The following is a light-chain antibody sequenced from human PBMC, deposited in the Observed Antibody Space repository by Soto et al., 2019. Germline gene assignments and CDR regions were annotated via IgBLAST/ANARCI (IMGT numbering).Light chain of an antibody. CDR2: DAS. Sequence: DIQMTQSPSSLSASVGDRVTITCQASQDISNYLNWYQQKPGKAPKLLIYDASNLEIGVPSRFSGSGSGTEFTVTISSLQPEDIATYYCQQYDNLPPYTFGQGTKLEIK. CDR1: QDISNY. CDR3: QQYDNLPPYT. J-gene: IGKJ2*01. V-gene: IGKV1-33*01.